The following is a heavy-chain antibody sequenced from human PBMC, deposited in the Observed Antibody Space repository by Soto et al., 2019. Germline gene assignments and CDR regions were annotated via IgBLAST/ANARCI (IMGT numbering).Heavy chain of an antibody. Sequence: QVQLVQSGAEVKSPGVSVKVSCKASGYTFTSYSMHWMRQAPGQGLEWMGIIDPSGGSTRYAQKFQGRVTMTRDTSTSTVYMELSSVISEDTAVYYCARDLWFGEGWFDPWGQGTLVTVSS. J-gene: IGHJ5*02. CDR3: ARDLWFGEGWFDP. V-gene: IGHV1-46*01. CDR2: IDPSGGST. CDR1: GYTFTSYS. D-gene: IGHD3-10*01.